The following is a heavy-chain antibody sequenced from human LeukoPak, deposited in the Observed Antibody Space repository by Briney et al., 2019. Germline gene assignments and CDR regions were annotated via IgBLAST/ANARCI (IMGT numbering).Heavy chain of an antibody. CDR1: GRTFTGYY. CDR3: ARGRDNWNPGPDYYYYMDV. D-gene: IGHD1-20*01. J-gene: IGHJ6*03. V-gene: IGHV1-2*02. CDR2: SNPNNGGT. Sequence: ASVKVFCKASGRTFTGYYIHWVRQAPGQGLEWMAWSNPNNGGTNYAQKFQDRVTMTRDTSISTAYMELSRLRSDDTAVYYCARGRDNWNPGPDYYYYMDVWGKGTTVTVSS.